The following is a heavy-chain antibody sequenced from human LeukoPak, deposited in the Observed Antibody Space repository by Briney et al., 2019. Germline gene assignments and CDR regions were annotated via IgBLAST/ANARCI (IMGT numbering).Heavy chain of an antibody. CDR1: GVTVSSTD. Sequence: GGSLRLSCAVSGVTVSSTDMNWVRLAPGKGLEWISYISRTGNSIYYADSVKGRFTISRDSAKNSLYLQMNSLRAEDTAVYYCARGPYSSNWYVDYWGQGILVTVSS. CDR2: ISRTGNSI. V-gene: IGHV3-48*03. CDR3: ARGPYSSNWYVDY. D-gene: IGHD6-13*01. J-gene: IGHJ4*02.